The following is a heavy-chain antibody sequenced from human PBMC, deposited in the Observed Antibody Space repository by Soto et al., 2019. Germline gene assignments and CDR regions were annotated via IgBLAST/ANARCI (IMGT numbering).Heavy chain of an antibody. Sequence: GESLNTSCKGSGYNFANYCIGWLRQVPVKVLEWMGIIYPGDSDIRYSPSFQGQVTFSADKSISTAYLQWSSLKASDTAMYYCATFGVLERASFDPWGQGTLVTVSS. CDR3: ATFGVLERASFDP. CDR2: IYPGDSDI. CDR1: GYNFANYC. J-gene: IGHJ5*02. D-gene: IGHD1-1*01. V-gene: IGHV5-51*01.